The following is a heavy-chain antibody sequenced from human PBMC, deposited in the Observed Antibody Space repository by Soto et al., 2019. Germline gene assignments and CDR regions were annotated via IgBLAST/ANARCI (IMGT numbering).Heavy chain of an antibody. D-gene: IGHD4-17*01. CDR1: GGSFSGYY. J-gene: IGHJ4*02. CDR3: ARGPVTHDY. V-gene: IGHV4-34*01. CDR2: INHSGST. Sequence: SETLSLTCAVYGGSFSGYYWSWIRQPPGKGLEWIGEINHSGSTNYNPSLKSRVTISVDTSKNQFSLKLSSVTAADTAVYYCARGPVTHDYWGQGTLVTVSS.